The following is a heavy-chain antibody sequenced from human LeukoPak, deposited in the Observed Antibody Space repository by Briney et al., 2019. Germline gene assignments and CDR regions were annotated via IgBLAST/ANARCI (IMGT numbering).Heavy chain of an antibody. V-gene: IGHV3-21*01. D-gene: IGHD3-10*01. CDR3: ARDVGLDYYGSGERFDY. Sequence: GGSLRLSCAASGFTFNTYSMSWVRQAPGKGLEWVSIISRASESIFYADSVKGRFTISRDNAKNSLYLQMNSLRAEDTAVYYCARDVGLDYYGSGERFDYWGQGTLVTVSS. J-gene: IGHJ4*02. CDR2: ISRASESI. CDR1: GFTFNTYS.